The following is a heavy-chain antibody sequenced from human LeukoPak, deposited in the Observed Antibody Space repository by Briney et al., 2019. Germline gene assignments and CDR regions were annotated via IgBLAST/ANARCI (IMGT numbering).Heavy chain of an antibody. CDR1: GGSISSSSYY. V-gene: IGHV4-39*07. CDR2: IYYSGST. Sequence: SETLSLTCTVSGGSISSSSYYWGWIRQPPGKGLEWIGSIYYSGSTYYNPSLKSRVTISVDTSKNQFSLKLSSVTAADTAVYYCARVTWGGPSSYGSGSLGYYMDVWGKGTTVTVSS. D-gene: IGHD3-10*01. J-gene: IGHJ6*03. CDR3: ARVTWGGPSSYGSGSLGYYMDV.